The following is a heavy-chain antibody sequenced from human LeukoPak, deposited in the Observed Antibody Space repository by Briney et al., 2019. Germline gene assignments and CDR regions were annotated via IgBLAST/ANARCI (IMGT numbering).Heavy chain of an antibody. J-gene: IGHJ4*02. Sequence: GGSLRLSCTVSGFTVSSNPMSWVRQAPGKGLEWVSFIYSDNTHYSDSVKGRFAISRDNSKNTLYLQMNSLRAEDTAVYYCARRAGAYSHPYDYWGQGTLVTVSS. CDR1: GFTVSSNP. D-gene: IGHD4/OR15-4a*01. CDR2: IYSDNT. CDR3: ARRAGAYSHPYDY. V-gene: IGHV3-53*01.